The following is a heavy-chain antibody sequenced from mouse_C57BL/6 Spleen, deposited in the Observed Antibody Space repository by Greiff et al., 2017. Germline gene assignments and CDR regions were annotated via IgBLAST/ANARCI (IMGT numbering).Heavy chain of an antibody. J-gene: IGHJ3*01. CDR2: IWSGGST. Sequence: QVQLQQSGPGLVQPSQSLSITCTVSGFSLTSYGVHWVRQSPGKGLAWLGVIWSGGSTDYNAAFISRLSISKDNSKSQVFFKMNSLQADATAIYYCAISTGTAFAYWGQGTLVTVSA. V-gene: IGHV2-2*01. D-gene: IGHD4-1*02. CDR3: AISTGTAFAY. CDR1: GFSLTSYG.